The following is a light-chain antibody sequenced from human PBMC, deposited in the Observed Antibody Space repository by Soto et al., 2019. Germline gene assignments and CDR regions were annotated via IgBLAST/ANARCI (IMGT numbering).Light chain of an antibody. CDR2: AAS. V-gene: IGKV1-6*01. Sequence: AIQMTKSPSSLSASVADRVTITCRASQGIRNDLGWYQQKPGKAPKLLIYAASSVQSGVPSRFSGSGSGTEFTLTISSLQPEDFATYYCLQDYNYPYTFGQGTKLEIK. J-gene: IGKJ2*01. CDR3: LQDYNYPYT. CDR1: QGIRND.